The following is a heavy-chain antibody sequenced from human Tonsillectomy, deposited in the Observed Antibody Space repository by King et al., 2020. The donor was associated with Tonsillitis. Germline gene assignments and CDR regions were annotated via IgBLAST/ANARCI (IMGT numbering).Heavy chain of an antibody. CDR1: GFTFSSYA. Sequence: VQLVESGGGVVQPGRSLRLSCAASGFTFSSYAMHWVRQAPGKGLEWVAGILYDGSNKYYADSVKGRFTISSDNSKNTLYLQMNSLRAEDTAVYYCARAFGGGIDYWGQGTLVTVSS. J-gene: IGHJ4*02. CDR3: ARAFGGGIDY. CDR2: ILYDGSNK. V-gene: IGHV3-30-3*01. D-gene: IGHD3-16*01.